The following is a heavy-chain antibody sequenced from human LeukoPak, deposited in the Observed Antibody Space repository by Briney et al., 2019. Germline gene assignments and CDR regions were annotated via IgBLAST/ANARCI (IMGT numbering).Heavy chain of an antibody. CDR3: ARDRYSSAW. CDR1: GFTFSGYW. Sequence: GGSLRLSCVASGFTFSGYWMHWVRQAPGKGLVWVSRINTDGSSTTYADSVKGRFTTSRDNAKNTLYLQMNSLRAEDTAAYYCARDRYSSAWWGQGTLVTVSS. CDR2: INTDGSST. D-gene: IGHD3-22*01. V-gene: IGHV3-74*01. J-gene: IGHJ4*02.